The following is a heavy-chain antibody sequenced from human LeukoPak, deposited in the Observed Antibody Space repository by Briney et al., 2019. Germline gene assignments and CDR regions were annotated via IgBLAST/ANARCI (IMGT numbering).Heavy chain of an antibody. Sequence: SETLSLTCTVSVGSISSGGYYWSWIRQHPGKGLEWIGYIYYSGSTYYNPSLKSRVTISVDTSKNQFSLKLSSVTAADTAVYYCARLYSSSLGRVFDYWGQGTLVTVSS. V-gene: IGHV4-31*03. CDR1: VGSISSGGYY. J-gene: IGHJ4*02. CDR3: ARLYSSSLGRVFDY. CDR2: IYYSGST. D-gene: IGHD6-13*01.